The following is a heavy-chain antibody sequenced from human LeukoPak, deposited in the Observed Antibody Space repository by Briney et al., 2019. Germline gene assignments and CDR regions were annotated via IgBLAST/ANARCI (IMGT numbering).Heavy chain of an antibody. CDR3: AREAVDIVVVPAAKDYYYYMDV. V-gene: IGHV4-39*07. CDR2: IYYSGST. CDR1: GGSISSSSYY. Sequence: SETLSLTCTVSGGSISSSSYYWGWIRQPPGKGLEWIGSIYYSGSTYYNPSLKSRVTISVDTSKNQFSLKLSSVTAADTAVYYCAREAVDIVVVPAAKDYYYYMDVWGKGTTVTVSS. D-gene: IGHD2-2*01. J-gene: IGHJ6*03.